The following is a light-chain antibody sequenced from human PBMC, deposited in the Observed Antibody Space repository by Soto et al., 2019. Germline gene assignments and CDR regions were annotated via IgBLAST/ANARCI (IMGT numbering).Light chain of an antibody. Sequence: DIQMTQSPSTLSASVGDRVTITCRASQSISSWLAWYQQKPGKAPKFLIYDASSLESGVPSRFSGSGSGTEFTLTIGSLQPEDFATYYCRQYSSYWTFGQGTKV. V-gene: IGKV1-5*01. CDR2: DAS. CDR1: QSISSW. J-gene: IGKJ1*01. CDR3: RQYSSYWT.